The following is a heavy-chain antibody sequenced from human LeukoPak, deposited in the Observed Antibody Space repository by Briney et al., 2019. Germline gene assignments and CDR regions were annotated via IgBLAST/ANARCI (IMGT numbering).Heavy chain of an antibody. CDR2: ISSSSSYI. V-gene: IGHV3-21*01. J-gene: IGHJ4*02. D-gene: IGHD3-22*01. CDR3: AREGTYYYDSSGCVDC. Sequence: GSLRLSRAASGFTFSSYSMNWVRQAPGKGLEWVSSISSSSSYIYYADSVKGRFTISRDNAKNSLYLQMNSLRAEDTAVYYCAREGTYYYDSSGCVDCWGQGTLVTVSS. CDR1: GFTFSSYS.